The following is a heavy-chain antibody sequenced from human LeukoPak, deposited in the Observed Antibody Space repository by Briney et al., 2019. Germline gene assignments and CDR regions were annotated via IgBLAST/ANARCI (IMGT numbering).Heavy chain of an antibody. J-gene: IGHJ6*02. CDR2: INPSGGST. Sequence: ASVKVSCKASGYTFTSYYMHWVRQAPGQGLEWMGIINPSGGSTSYAQKFQGRVTMTRDTSTSTVYMELSSLRSEDTAVYYCARDLGKTYYDFWSGYFYYYYGMDVWGQGTTVTVSS. V-gene: IGHV1-46*01. CDR1: GYTFTSYY. CDR3: ARDLGKTYYDFWSGYFYYYYGMDV. D-gene: IGHD3-3*01.